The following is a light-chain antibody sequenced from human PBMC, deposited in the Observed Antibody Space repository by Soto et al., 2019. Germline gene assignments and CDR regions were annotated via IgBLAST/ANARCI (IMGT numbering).Light chain of an antibody. CDR2: GNS. Sequence: QSVLTQPPSVSGAPGQRVTISCTGSSSNIGAGYDVHWYQQLPGTAPKLLIYGNSNRPSGVPDRFSGFKFGTSASLAITGLQAEDEADYYCQSYDSSLSALYVFGTGTKVTVL. J-gene: IGLJ1*01. CDR3: QSYDSSLSALYV. CDR1: SSNIGAGYD. V-gene: IGLV1-40*01.